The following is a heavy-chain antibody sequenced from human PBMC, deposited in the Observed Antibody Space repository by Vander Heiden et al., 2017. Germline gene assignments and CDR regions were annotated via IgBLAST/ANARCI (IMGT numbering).Heavy chain of an antibody. CDR2: INHSGST. V-gene: IGHV4-34*01. CDR1: GGSFGGYY. CDR3: ARGGDYDSSGYYFDY. D-gene: IGHD3-22*01. Sequence: QVHLQPGGAGLFKPSETLSLTCAASGGSFGGYYWSWIRQPPGKGLEWIGEINHSGSTNYNPSLKSRVTISVDTSKNQVSMKLSSVTAAETAVYYCARGGDYDSSGYYFDYWGQVTLVTVSS. J-gene: IGHJ4*02.